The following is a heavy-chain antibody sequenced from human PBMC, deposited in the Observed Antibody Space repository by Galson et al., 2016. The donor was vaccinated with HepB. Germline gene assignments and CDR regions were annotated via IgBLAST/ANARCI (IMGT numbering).Heavy chain of an antibody. CDR2: INGGNANT. J-gene: IGHJ5*02. Sequence: SVKVSCKASGYTFTNYAIHWVRQAPGQRLEWMGWINGGNANTKYSQNFQGRVTITRDTSANTAYMELSSLRSEDTAIYYCARFSYASGRGWLDPWGQGTLVTVS. V-gene: IGHV1-3*01. CDR3: ARFSYASGRGWLDP. D-gene: IGHD3-10*01. CDR1: GYTFTNYA.